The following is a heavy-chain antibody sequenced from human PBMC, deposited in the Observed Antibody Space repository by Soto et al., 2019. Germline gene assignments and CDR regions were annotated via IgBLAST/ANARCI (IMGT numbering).Heavy chain of an antibody. CDR2: ITYDGSNK. Sequence: QVQLVESGGGVVQPGRSLRLSCAASGFIFSTYGTHWVRQAPGKGLEWVAVITYDGSNKYYADSVKGRFTISRDNSKNTLYLQMNSLRPEDTAVYYCAKDQEQLVDYGMDVWGQGTTVTVSS. V-gene: IGHV3-30*18. CDR3: AKDQEQLVDYGMDV. J-gene: IGHJ6*02. CDR1: GFIFSTYG. D-gene: IGHD6-13*01.